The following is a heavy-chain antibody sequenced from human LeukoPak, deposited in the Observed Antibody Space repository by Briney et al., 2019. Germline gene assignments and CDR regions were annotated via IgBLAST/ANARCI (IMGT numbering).Heavy chain of an antibody. Sequence: GGSLRLSCAASGFTFSDYWMTWVRQVPGKGLEWVANVGRDGSEKNYVDSVEGRFTISRDNAKKSLDLEMNSLRVEDTALYYCAKVGTWELQRVFENWGQGTLVTVSS. CDR3: AKVGTWELQRVFEN. J-gene: IGHJ4*02. D-gene: IGHD1-26*01. CDR2: VGRDGSEK. CDR1: GFTFSDYW. V-gene: IGHV3-7*01.